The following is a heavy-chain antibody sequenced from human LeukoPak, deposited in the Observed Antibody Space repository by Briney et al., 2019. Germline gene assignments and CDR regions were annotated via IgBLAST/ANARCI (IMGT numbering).Heavy chain of an antibody. V-gene: IGHV3-23*01. CDR3: AKCSAGYYNDAFDI. D-gene: IGHD3-10*02. Sequence: PGGSLRLSCAASGFTFSSYWMSWVRQAPGKGLEWVSYISGGGAKRHYSDSVKGRFTISRDNPKNTLYLQINNLRAEDTAMYYCAKCSAGYYNDAFDIWGRGTMVTVSS. J-gene: IGHJ3*02. CDR1: GFTFSSYW. CDR2: ISGGGAKR.